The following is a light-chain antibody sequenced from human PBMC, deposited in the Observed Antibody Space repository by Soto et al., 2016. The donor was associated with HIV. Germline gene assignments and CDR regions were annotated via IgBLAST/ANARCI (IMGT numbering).Light chain of an antibody. CDR3: QVWDASHDLLVV. CDR2: DDS. CDR1: KIGSKL. V-gene: IGLV3-21*02. J-gene: IGLJ2*01. Sequence: SYVLTQPPSVSVAPGQTATITCGGNKIGSKLVHWYRQRPGQAPVLVIYDDSDRPSGIPERFSGSNSGNTATLTINTVEAGDEADYYCQVWDASHDLLVVFGGGTKLTVL.